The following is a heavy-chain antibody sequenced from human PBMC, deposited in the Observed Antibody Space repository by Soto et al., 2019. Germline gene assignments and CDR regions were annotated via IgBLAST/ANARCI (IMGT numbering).Heavy chain of an antibody. V-gene: IGHV3-74*02. D-gene: IGHD2-15*01. CDR1: GFTFSNYW. J-gene: IGHJ6*03. Sequence: EVQLVESGGGLVQPGGSLRLSCVASGFTFSNYWMYWVRQAPGKGLEWVSRINSDGSVSSHAESVKGRLTISRDNVKNTLYLHMDSLRAEDTAVYYCARGDCVGGTCYSLAGSFYYYMDVWGKGTTVTVFS. CDR3: ARGDCVGGTCYSLAGSFYYYMDV. CDR2: INSDGSVS.